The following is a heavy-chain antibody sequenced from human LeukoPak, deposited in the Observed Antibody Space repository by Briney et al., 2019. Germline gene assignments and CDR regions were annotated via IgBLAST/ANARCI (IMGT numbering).Heavy chain of an antibody. J-gene: IGHJ4*02. CDR1: GFTFSSYG. CDR2: ISGSAYNS. CDR3: AKHSGSYFIYYVDS. D-gene: IGHD1-26*01. Sequence: GSLRLSCAASGFTFSSYGMSWVRQAPGKGLEWVSTISGSAYNSYYADSVKGRLTISRDNSANTLYLQMNSLRAEDTALYYCAKHSGSYFIYYVDSWGQGTLVTVSS. V-gene: IGHV3-23*01.